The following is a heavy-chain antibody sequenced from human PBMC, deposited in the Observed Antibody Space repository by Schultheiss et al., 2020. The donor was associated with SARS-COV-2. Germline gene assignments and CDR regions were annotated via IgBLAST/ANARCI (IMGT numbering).Heavy chain of an antibody. CDR1: GFTFSSYV. CDR3: ARDYYGMDV. Sequence: GGSLRLSCAASGFTFSSYVMHWVRQAPGKGLEWVAFIHYDGSNKYYADSVKGRFTISRDNSKNTLYLQMNSLRAEDTAVYYCARDYYGMDVWGQGTTVTVSS. CDR2: IHYDGSNK. V-gene: IGHV3-30*02. J-gene: IGHJ6*02.